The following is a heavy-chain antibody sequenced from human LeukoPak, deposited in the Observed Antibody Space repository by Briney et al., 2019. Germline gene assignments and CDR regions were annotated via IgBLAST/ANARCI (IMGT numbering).Heavy chain of an antibody. CDR1: GGSISSYY. CDR3: ARDRPTNH. D-gene: IGHD1-14*01. CDR2: IYYSGST. V-gene: IGHV4-59*01. Sequence: SETLSLTCTVSGGSISSYYWSWIRQPPGKGLEWFGYIYYSGSTNHNPSLTSRVTISVDTSKNQFSLKRSSVTAADTAVYYCARDRPTNHGGQGTLVSVSS. J-gene: IGHJ4*02.